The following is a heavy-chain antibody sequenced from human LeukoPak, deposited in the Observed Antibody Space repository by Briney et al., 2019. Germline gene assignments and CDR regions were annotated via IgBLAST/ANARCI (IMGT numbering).Heavy chain of an antibody. CDR3: AIGDYTINWYFDL. J-gene: IGHJ2*01. CDR2: IIPIFGTA. Sequence: GASVKVSCKASGGTFSSYAISWVRQAPGQGLEWMGGIIPIFGTANYAQKFQGRVTITTDESTSTAYMELSSLRSEGTAVYYCAIGDYTINWYFDLWGRGTLVTVSS. D-gene: IGHD4-17*01. CDR1: GGTFSSYA. V-gene: IGHV1-69*05.